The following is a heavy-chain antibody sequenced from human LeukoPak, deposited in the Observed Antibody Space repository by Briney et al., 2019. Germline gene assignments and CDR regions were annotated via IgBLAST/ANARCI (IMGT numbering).Heavy chain of an antibody. CDR3: ASAGGDSRSPLPFYY. Sequence: GGSLRLSCAASEFTISRYWMHWVRQAPGKGLVWVSNINNDGSITTYADSVKGRFTISRDSAENSLSLQMNSLRAEDTAVYYCASAGGDSRSPLPFYYWGQGTLVTVSS. V-gene: IGHV3-74*01. D-gene: IGHD6-6*01. J-gene: IGHJ4*02. CDR2: INNDGSIT. CDR1: EFTISRYW.